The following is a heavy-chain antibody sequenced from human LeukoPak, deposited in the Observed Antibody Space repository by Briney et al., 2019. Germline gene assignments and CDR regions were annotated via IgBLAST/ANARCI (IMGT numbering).Heavy chain of an antibody. D-gene: IGHD3-10*01. CDR2: ISSSSSTI. J-gene: IGHJ4*02. CDR1: GFTFSSYS. CDR3: ARDEGTYYYGSGD. V-gene: IGHV3-48*04. Sequence: GGSLRLSCAASGFTFSSYSMNWVRQAPGKGLEWVSYISSSSSTIYYADSVKGRFTISRDNAKNSLYLQMNSLRAEDTAVYYCARDEGTYYYGSGDWGQGTLVTVSS.